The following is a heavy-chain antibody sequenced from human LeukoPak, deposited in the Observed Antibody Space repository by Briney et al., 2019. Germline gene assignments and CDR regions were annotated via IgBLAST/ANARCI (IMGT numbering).Heavy chain of an antibody. CDR2: IYYSGST. J-gene: IGHJ4*02. D-gene: IGHD1-14*01. CDR3: AREGSITFDY. V-gene: IGHV4-39*07. CDR1: GGSISSSSYY. Sequence: TSETLSLTCTVSGGSISSSSYYWGWIRQPPGKGLEWIGSIYYSGSTYYNPSLKSRVTISVVTSKNQFSLKLSSVTAADTAVYHCAREGSITFDYWGQGTLVTVSS.